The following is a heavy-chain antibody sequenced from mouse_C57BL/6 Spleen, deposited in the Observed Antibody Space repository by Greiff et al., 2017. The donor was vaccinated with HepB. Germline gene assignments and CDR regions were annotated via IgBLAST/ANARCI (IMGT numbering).Heavy chain of an antibody. D-gene: IGHD2-5*01. V-gene: IGHV1-76*01. Sequence: QVQLKESGAELVRPGASVKLSCKASGYTFTDYYIHWVKQRPGQGLEWIARIYPGSGNTYYNEKFKGKATLTAEKSSSTAYMQLSSLTSEDSAVYFCARGGYSNLFAYWGQGTLVTVSA. J-gene: IGHJ3*01. CDR3: ARGGYSNLFAY. CDR2: IYPGSGNT. CDR1: GYTFTDYY.